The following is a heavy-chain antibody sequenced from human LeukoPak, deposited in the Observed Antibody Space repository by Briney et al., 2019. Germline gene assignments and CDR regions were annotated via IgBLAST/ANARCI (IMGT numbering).Heavy chain of an antibody. CDR1: GFTFSSYA. CDR3: AKGVSPTGGGDY. CDR2: ISGSGGST. V-gene: IGHV3-23*01. Sequence: GGSLRLSCAASGFTFSSYAMSWVRQAPGKGLEWASAISGSGGSTYYADSVKGRFTISRDNSKNTLYLQMNSLRAEDTAVYYCAKGVSPTGGGDYWGQGTLVTVSS. J-gene: IGHJ4*02. D-gene: IGHD1-14*01.